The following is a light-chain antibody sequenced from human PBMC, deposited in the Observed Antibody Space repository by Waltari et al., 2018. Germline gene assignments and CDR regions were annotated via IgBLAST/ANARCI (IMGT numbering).Light chain of an antibody. J-gene: IGKJ3*01. CDR3: QQFNSYPPT. V-gene: IGKV1-13*02. CDR1: QGISSA. Sequence: AIQLTQSPSSLSASVGDRVTITCRASQGISSAISWYQQEPGKAPKLLIYHASSLESGVPSRFSGSGSRTDFTLTISSLQPEDFATYYCQQFNSYPPTFGPGTKVDIK. CDR2: HAS.